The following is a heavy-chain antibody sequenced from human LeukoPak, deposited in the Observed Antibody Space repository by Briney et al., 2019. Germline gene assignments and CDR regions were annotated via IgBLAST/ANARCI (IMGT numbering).Heavy chain of an antibody. J-gene: IGHJ4*02. D-gene: IGHD5-12*01. CDR1: GFTFDDYA. CDR3: VRDGGVSGYDLLDY. V-gene: IGHV3-7*01. Sequence: PGGSLRLSCAASGFTFDDYAMHWVRQTPGKGLEWVAQINQDGSKEYYIDSVKARFSISRDNARNSLSLQMNSLRAEDTAVYYCVRDGGVSGYDLLDYWGQGTLVTVSS. CDR2: INQDGSKE.